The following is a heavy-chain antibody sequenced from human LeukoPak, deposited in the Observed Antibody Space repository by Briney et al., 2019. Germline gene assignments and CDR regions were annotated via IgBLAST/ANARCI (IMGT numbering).Heavy chain of an antibody. V-gene: IGHV3-21*01. D-gene: IGHD2-2*01. J-gene: IGHJ5*02. CDR3: ARVYGYCSSTSCYNWFDP. CDR1: GFTFSSYS. Sequence: GGSLRLSCAASGFTFSSYSMNWVRQAPGKRLEWVSSISSSSSYIYYADSVKGRFTISRDNAKNSLYLQMNSLRAEDTAVYYCARVYGYCSSTSCYNWFDPWGQGTLVTVSS. CDR2: ISSSSSYI.